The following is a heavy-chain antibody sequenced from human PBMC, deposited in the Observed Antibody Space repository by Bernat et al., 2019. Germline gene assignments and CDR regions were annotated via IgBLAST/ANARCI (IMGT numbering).Heavy chain of an antibody. V-gene: IGHV4-34*01. CDR3: ARARSEWLFNYYYYYMDV. J-gene: IGHJ6*03. Sequence: QVQLQQWGAGLLKPSETLSLTCAVYGGSFSGYYWSWIRQPPGKGLEWIGEINHSGSTNYNPSLKSRVTISVDTSKNQFSLKLSSVTAADTAVYYCARARSEWLFNYYYYYMDVWGKGTTVTVSS. CDR1: GGSFSGYY. CDR2: INHSGST. D-gene: IGHD3-3*01.